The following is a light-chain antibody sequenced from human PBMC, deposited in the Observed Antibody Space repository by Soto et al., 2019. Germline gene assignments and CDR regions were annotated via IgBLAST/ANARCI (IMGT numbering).Light chain of an antibody. CDR1: QSVSSN. J-gene: IGKJ2*01. Sequence: EILMTQSPATLSVSPGERATLSCRASQSVSSNLAWYQQKLGQAPRLLIFDSSTRATGIPARFSGSGSGTEFTLTISSLQSQDFAGYFSQQYHNWPRYTFGQATKQEIK. V-gene: IGKV3-15*01. CDR3: QQYHNWPRYT. CDR2: DSS.